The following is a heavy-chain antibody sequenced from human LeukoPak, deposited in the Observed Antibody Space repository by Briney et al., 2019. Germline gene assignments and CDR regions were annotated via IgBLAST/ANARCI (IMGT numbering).Heavy chain of an antibody. CDR1: GYTFTSYA. D-gene: IGHD5-24*01. V-gene: IGHV1-18*01. CDR3: ARVRVEMATPFDY. J-gene: IGHJ4*02. Sequence: ASVKVSCKASGYTFTSYAMHWVRQAPGQRLEWMGWISAYNGSTNYAQKLQGRVTMTTDTSTSTAYMELRSLRSDDTAVYYCARVRVEMATPFDYWGQGTLVTVSS. CDR2: ISAYNGST.